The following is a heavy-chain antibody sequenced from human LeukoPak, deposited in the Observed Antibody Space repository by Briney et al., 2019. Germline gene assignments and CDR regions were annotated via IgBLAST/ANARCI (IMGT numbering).Heavy chain of an antibody. CDR3: ARDWTGAVADF. J-gene: IGHJ4*02. CDR2: INCDGSRT. CDR1: EFTLSSYW. D-gene: IGHD6-19*01. V-gene: IGHV3-74*01. Sequence: GGSLRLSCAAYEFTLSSYWMHWVRQAAGKGLVWVSRINCDGSRTSYADSVKGGFTISSDSAKNTLYLQMNSLRAEDTAVYNCARDWTGAVADFWGQGTLVTVSS.